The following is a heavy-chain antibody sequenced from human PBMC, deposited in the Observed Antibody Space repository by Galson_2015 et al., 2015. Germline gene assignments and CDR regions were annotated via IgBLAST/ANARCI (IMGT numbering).Heavy chain of an antibody. CDR1: GYTFTSYY. CDR3: ARGIESGTPYHSPTSGPRKYGIDV. V-gene: IGHV1-46*01. J-gene: IGHJ6*04. Sequence: SVKVSCKASGYTFTSYYTHWVRQAPGQGLEWMGIISPSGGSTSYAQKFQGRVTMTRDTSTSTVYMELSSLGSEDTAVYYCARGIESGTPYHSPTSGPRKYGIDVWGKGTTVTVSS. CDR2: ISPSGGST. D-gene: IGHD1-1*01.